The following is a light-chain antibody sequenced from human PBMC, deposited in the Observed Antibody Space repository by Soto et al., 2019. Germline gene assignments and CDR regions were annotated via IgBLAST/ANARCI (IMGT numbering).Light chain of an antibody. CDR1: SSDISIYNY. Sequence: PASVSGSPGQSITISCTGTSSDISIYNYVSWYQQHPGKAPKLIIYEVSNRPSGISNRFSGAKSGNTASLTISGLQVEDEADYYCCSYTSSTNYVFGAGTKVTAL. V-gene: IGLV2-14*01. CDR2: EVS. CDR3: CSYTSSTNYV. J-gene: IGLJ1*01.